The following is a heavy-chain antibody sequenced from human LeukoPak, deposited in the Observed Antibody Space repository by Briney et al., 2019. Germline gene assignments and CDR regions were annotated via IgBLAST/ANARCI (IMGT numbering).Heavy chain of an antibody. Sequence: SETLSLTCTVSGGSINNYYWSWIRQPPGKGLEWIGYIYYSGSTNYNPSLKSRVTISVDTSKNQFSLKRSSVTAADTAVYYCARGIDYGGLYGMDVWGQGTTVTVSS. D-gene: IGHD4-23*01. CDR2: IYYSGST. J-gene: IGHJ6*02. V-gene: IGHV4-59*12. CDR3: ARGIDYGGLYGMDV. CDR1: GGSINNYY.